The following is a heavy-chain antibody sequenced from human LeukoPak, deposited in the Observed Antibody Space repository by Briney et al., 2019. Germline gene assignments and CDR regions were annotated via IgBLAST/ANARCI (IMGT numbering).Heavy chain of an antibody. CDR3: ARGGWRKYGDYLDY. CDR2: ISSSSTI. J-gene: IGHJ4*02. CDR1: GFTFSSYS. Sequence: PGGSLRLSCAASGFTFSSYSMNWVRQAPGKGLEWVSYISSSSTIYYADSVKGRFTISRDNAKNSLYLQMNSLRDEDTAVYYCARGGWRKYGDYLDYWGQGTLVTVSS. V-gene: IGHV3-48*02. D-gene: IGHD4-17*01.